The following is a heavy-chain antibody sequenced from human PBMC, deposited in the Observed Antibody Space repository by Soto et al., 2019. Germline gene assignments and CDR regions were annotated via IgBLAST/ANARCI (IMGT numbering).Heavy chain of an antibody. CDR1: GYTFTNYA. V-gene: IGHV1-18*04. D-gene: IGHD3-16*01. CDR3: ARVGLGLVSTRAFNY. CDR2: ISGYDKNT. J-gene: IGHJ1*01. Sequence: GASVKVSCKASGYTFTNYAISWVRRAPGQGLEWMGWISGYDKNTNYAQTFQGRVTMTTDTSTSTAYMELRSLRSDDTAMYYCARVGLGLVSTRAFNYWGQGTPVTVSS.